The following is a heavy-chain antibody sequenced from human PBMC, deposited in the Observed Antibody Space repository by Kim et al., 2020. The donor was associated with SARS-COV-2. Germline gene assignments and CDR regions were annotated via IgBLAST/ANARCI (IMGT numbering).Heavy chain of an antibody. J-gene: IGHJ4*01. Sequence: GGSLRLSCLGSGFTFSNYDMNWVRQAPGKGPEWIAYIKGRGSSATHYADSVAGRFTISRDNAKNSLYLQMNSLREDDTVMYYCASDPTPDFGIYYWD. V-gene: IGHV3-48*02. CDR1: GFTFSNYD. CDR3: ASDPTPDFGIYY. CDR2: IKGRGSSAT. D-gene: IGHD2-2*01.